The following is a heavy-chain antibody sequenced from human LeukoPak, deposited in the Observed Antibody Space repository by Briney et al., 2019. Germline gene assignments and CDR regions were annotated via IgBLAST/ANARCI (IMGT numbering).Heavy chain of an antibody. D-gene: IGHD3-22*01. J-gene: IGHJ3*02. CDR1: GGTFSSYA. CDR3: ARGPYNPDDSSGPGHAFDI. CDR2: IIPIFGTA. Sequence: SVKVSCKASGGTFSSYAISWVRQAPGQGLEWMGRIIPIFGTANYAQKFQGRVTITTDESTSTAYMELSSLRSEDTAVYYCARGPYNPDDSSGPGHAFDIWGQGTMVAVSS. V-gene: IGHV1-69*05.